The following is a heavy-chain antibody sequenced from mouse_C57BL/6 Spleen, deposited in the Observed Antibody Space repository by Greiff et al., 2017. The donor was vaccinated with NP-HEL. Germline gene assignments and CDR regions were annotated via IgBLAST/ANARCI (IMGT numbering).Heavy chain of an antibody. V-gene: IGHV5-17*01. CDR3: ARRDYGNYFDY. J-gene: IGHJ2*01. CDR1: GFTFSDYG. D-gene: IGHD2-1*01. CDR2: ISSGSSTI. Sequence: EVKVEESGGGLVKPGGSLKLSCAASGFTFSDYGMHWVRQAPEKGLEWVAYISSGSSTIYYADTVKGRFTISRDNAKNTLFLQMTSLRSEDTAMYYCARRDYGNYFDYWGQGTTLTVSS.